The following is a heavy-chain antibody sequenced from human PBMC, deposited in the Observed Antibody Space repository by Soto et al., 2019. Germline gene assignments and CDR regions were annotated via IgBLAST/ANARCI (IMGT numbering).Heavy chain of an antibody. CDR2: IYYSGST. V-gene: IGHV4-31*03. Sequence: SETLSLTCTVSGGSISSGGYYWSWIRQHPGKGLEWIGYIYYSGSTYYNPSLKSRVTISVDTSKNQFSLKLSSVTAADTAVYYCARASESLYDPWGQGTLVTVSS. CDR3: ARASESLYDP. CDR1: GGSISSGGYY. J-gene: IGHJ5*02.